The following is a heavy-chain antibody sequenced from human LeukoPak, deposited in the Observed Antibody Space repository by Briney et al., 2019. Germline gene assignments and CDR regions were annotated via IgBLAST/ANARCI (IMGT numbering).Heavy chain of an antibody. CDR3: AKDRSGYFDY. Sequence: GGSLRLSCAVSGLTFNNYAMSWVRQAPGKGLEWVSGISGRGASKYYADSVKGRFTISRDNSKNTLYLQLNSLRAEDTAVYYCAKDRSGYFDYWGQGTLVTVSS. CDR1: GLTFNNYA. V-gene: IGHV3-23*01. CDR2: ISGRGASK. J-gene: IGHJ4*02. D-gene: IGHD3-10*01.